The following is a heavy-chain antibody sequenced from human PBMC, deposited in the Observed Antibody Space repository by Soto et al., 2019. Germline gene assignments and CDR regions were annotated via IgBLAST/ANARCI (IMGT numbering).Heavy chain of an antibody. D-gene: IGHD6-13*01. CDR3: ARGIAAASPGGFGP. J-gene: IGHJ5*02. CDR1: GVTFSSYA. Sequence: QVQLVQSGAEVKKPGSSVKVSCKASGVTFSSYAISWVRQAPGQGLEWMGGIIPIFGTANYAQRFQGGVTITADESTRTAYMELSRLRSEDTAVYYCARGIAAASPGGFGPWGQGALVNVFS. V-gene: IGHV1-69*01. CDR2: IIPIFGTA.